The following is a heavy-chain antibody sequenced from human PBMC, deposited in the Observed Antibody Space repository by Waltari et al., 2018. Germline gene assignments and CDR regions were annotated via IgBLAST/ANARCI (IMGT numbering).Heavy chain of an antibody. D-gene: IGHD3-10*01. V-gene: IGHV1-69*10. Sequence: QVQLVQSGAEVKKPGSSVKVSCKASGGTFSSYAISWVRQAPGQGLEWMGGISPILGIANYAQKFQGRVTITADKSTSTAYMELSSLRSEDTAVYYCARSGPVSALSPGVYYYYYMDVWGKGTTVTVSS. CDR3: ARSGPVSALSPGVYYYYYMDV. CDR2: ISPILGIA. J-gene: IGHJ6*03. CDR1: GGTFSSYA.